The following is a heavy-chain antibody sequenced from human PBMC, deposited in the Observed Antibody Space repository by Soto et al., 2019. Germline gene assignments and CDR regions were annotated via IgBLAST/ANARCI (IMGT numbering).Heavy chain of an antibody. CDR2: IYPGDSDT. Sequence: GESLKISFKGSGYIFTNYWLGWVRQMPGKGLEWMGIIYPGDSDTRYRPSFQGQVTISADKSNSTAYLQRSSLKASDTAMYYCARPSGTSGWYDYWGQGTLVTVSS. J-gene: IGHJ4*02. V-gene: IGHV5-51*01. CDR1: GYIFTNYW. CDR3: ARPSGTSGWYDY. D-gene: IGHD6-19*01.